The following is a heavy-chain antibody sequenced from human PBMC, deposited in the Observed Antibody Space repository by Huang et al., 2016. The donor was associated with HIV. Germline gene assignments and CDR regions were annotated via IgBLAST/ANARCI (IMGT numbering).Heavy chain of an antibody. Sequence: EVQLVESGGGVVQPGGSLRLSCAASGFTFSSYWMSWVRQAPGKGLEWVANIKQDGSYKDYVDSVKVRFTISRDNAKNSLYLQMNSLRAEDTSVYYCARESSSWYPPGYYYYYGMDVWGQGTTVTVSS. CDR3: ARESSSWYPPGYYYYYGMDV. V-gene: IGHV3-7*01. CDR2: IKQDGSYK. CDR1: GFTFSSYW. D-gene: IGHD6-13*01. J-gene: IGHJ6*02.